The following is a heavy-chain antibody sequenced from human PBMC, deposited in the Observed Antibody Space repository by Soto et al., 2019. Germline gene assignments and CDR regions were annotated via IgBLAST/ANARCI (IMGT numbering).Heavy chain of an antibody. D-gene: IGHD3-10*01. CDR1: GFTFNNYA. Sequence: EVQLLESGGGLVQPGGSLRLSCAASGFTFNNYAMTWVRQAPGKGLEWVSAISGGGDTTSYADSVKGRFTVSRDGSKNTLYLQMSSLGAGDTALYYCAKGRGGSGSLTPRVDFWGQGTLVTVSS. V-gene: IGHV3-23*01. CDR2: ISGGGDTT. CDR3: AKGRGGSGSLTPRVDF. J-gene: IGHJ4*02.